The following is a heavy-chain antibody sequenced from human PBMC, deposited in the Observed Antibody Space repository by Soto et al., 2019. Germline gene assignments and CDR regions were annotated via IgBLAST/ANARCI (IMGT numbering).Heavy chain of an antibody. V-gene: IGHV4-31*03. D-gene: IGHD3-10*01. CDR1: GGSISRGRYY. J-gene: IGHJ6*02. CDR2: IYYSGST. CDR3: ARVFGFGGMDV. Sequence: PSETLSLTCTVSGGSISRGRYYWSWIRQHPGKGLEWIGYIYYSGSTYYNPSLKSRVTISVDTSKNQFSLKLSSVTAADTAVYYCARVFGFGGMDVWGQGTTVTVSS.